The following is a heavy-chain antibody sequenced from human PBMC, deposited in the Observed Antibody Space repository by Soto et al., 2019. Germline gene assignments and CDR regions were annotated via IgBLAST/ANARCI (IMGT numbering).Heavy chain of an antibody. Sequence: PGGSLRLSCAASGFTFSSYAMSWVRQAPGKGLEWVSAISGSGGSTYYADSVKGRFTISRDNSKNTLYLQMNSLRAEDTAVYYCAKALYFCGGDCSPNNWFDPWGQGTLVTVSS. J-gene: IGHJ5*02. CDR3: AKALYFCGGDCSPNNWFDP. CDR1: GFTFSSYA. CDR2: ISGSGGST. D-gene: IGHD2-21*02. V-gene: IGHV3-23*01.